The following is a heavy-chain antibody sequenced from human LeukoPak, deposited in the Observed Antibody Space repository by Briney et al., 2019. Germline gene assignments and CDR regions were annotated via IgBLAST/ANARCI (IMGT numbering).Heavy chain of an antibody. Sequence: PGGSLRLSCAASGFTFSSYAMHWVRQAPGKGLEWVAVISYDGSNKYYADSVKGRFTISRDNSKYTLYLQMNSLRAEDTAVYYCARGSSGWYLYYFDYWGQGTLVTVSS. D-gene: IGHD6-19*01. V-gene: IGHV3-30*04. CDR3: ARGSSGWYLYYFDY. J-gene: IGHJ4*02. CDR2: ISYDGSNK. CDR1: GFTFSSYA.